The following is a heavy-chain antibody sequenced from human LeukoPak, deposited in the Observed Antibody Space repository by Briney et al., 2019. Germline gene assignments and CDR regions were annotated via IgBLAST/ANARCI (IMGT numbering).Heavy chain of an antibody. CDR2: INHSGST. D-gene: IGHD2-15*01. Sequence: PSETLSLTCTVSGGSISSYYWSWIRQPAGKGLEWLGEINHSGSTNYNPSLKSRVTISVDTSKNQFSLKLSSVTAADTAVYYCARIERRYCSGGSCKRGSFDYWGQGTLVTVSS. J-gene: IGHJ4*02. V-gene: IGHV4-34*01. CDR3: ARIERRYCSGGSCKRGSFDY. CDR1: GGSISSYY.